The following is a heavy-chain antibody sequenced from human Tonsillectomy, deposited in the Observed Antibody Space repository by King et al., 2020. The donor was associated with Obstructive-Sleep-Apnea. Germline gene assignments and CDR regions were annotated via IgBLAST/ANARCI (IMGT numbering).Heavy chain of an antibody. CDR2: FYHCGST. CDR3: AGDNLGMGYFDL. CDR1: NYSISSAYY. D-gene: IGHD7-27*01. Sequence: VQLQESGPGLVKPSETLSLTCYVSNYSISSAYYWGWLRQPPGKGLDWIGTFYHCGSTYNNPSLKSRITISVDTSKTQFSLKLSSVTAADTAVYYCAGDNLGMGYFDLWGRGSLVTISS. V-gene: IGHV4-38-2*02. J-gene: IGHJ2*01.